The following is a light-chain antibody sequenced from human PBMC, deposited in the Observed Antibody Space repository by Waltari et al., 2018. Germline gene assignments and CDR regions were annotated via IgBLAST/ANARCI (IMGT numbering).Light chain of an antibody. CDR2: GAS. J-gene: IGKJ1*01. CDR3: QHYVRLPAT. Sequence: EIVLTQSPGSLSSSPGERVTLSCRASQSVRRALAWYQQKPGQAPRLLIFGASNRATGIPDRCSGSGSAKDFSLTISRLEPEDFAVYYCQHYVRLPATFGRGTKVEIK. CDR1: QSVRRA. V-gene: IGKV3-20*01.